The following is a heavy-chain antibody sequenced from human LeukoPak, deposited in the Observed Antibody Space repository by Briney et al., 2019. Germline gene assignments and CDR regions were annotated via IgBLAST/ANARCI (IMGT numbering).Heavy chain of an antibody. CDR2: IWYDGSNK. CDR3: AKGVTGSHNGYYYYYYMDV. Sequence: PGGSLRLSCAASGFTFSSYGMHWVRQAPGKGLEWVAVIWYDGSNKYYADSVKGRFTISRDNSKNTLYLQMNSLRAEDTAVYYCAKGVTGSHNGYYYYYYMDVWGKGTTVTVSS. CDR1: GFTFSSYG. D-gene: IGHD3-10*01. J-gene: IGHJ6*03. V-gene: IGHV3-33*06.